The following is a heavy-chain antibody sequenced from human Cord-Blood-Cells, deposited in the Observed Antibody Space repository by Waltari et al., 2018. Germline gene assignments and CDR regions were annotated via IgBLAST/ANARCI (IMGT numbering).Heavy chain of an antibody. CDR3: ARGGPDIVVVPAATKRDYYYMDV. D-gene: IGHD2-2*01. CDR2: INHSGTT. Sequence: QVQLQQWGAGLLKPSETLSLTCAVYGGSFSGYYWSWIRQPPGKGLEWIGEINHSGTTNYNPSLKSRVTISVDTSKNQFSLKLSSVTAADTAVYYCARGGPDIVVVPAATKRDYYYMDVWGKGTTVTVSS. V-gene: IGHV4-34*01. CDR1: GGSFSGYY. J-gene: IGHJ6*03.